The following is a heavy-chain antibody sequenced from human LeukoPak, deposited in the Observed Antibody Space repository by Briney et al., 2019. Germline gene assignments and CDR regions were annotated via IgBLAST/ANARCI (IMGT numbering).Heavy chain of an antibody. Sequence: ASVKVSCKASGYTFTSYAMHWVRQAPGQRLEWMGWINAGNGNTKYSQKFQGRVTITRDTSASTAYMELSSLRSGDTAVYYCARGFSGYDYYGMDVWGQGTTVTVSS. J-gene: IGHJ6*02. CDR3: ARGFSGYDYYGMDV. CDR1: GYTFTSYA. V-gene: IGHV1-3*01. D-gene: IGHD3-22*01. CDR2: INAGNGNT.